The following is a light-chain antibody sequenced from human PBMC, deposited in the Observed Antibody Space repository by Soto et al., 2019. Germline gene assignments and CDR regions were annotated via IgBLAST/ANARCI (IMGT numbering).Light chain of an antibody. Sequence: DIQMTQSPSSLSASVGDRVTITCQASQDINNYLNWYQQKPGKAPKLLIYDASNLETGVQSRFSGRGFGTDFTFTISSLQPEDFATYYCQQYENLPITFGQGTRLEIK. CDR2: DAS. CDR3: QQYENLPIT. CDR1: QDINNY. V-gene: IGKV1-33*01. J-gene: IGKJ5*01.